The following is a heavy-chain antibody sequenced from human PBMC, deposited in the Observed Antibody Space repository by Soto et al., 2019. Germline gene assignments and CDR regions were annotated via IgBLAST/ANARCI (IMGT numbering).Heavy chain of an antibody. CDR2: IRRDGGWT. J-gene: IGHJ6*03. D-gene: IGHD2-21*01. V-gene: IGHV3-23*01. CDR1: GLTSGPSD. CDR3: AKEIPSPYMDV. Sequence: EVQLLQSGGGLVQPGGSLRLSCVASGLTSGPSDMSWVRQAPGKGLQWVAFIRRDGGWTNYADSVRGRFTISRDNSKDTLYLQMDSLRADDTAVYYCAKEIPSPYMDVWGRGTTVTVSS.